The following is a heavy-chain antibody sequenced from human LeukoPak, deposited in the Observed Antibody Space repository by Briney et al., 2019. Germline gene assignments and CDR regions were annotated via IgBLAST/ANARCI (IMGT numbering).Heavy chain of an antibody. CDR2: ISSSSSYI. CDR1: GFTFSNYN. CDR3: ARRVAPDWYFDL. Sequence: PGGSLRLSCAASGFTFSNYNMNWVRQAPGKGLEWVSSISSSSSYIYYADSVKGRFTISRDNAENSLYLQMNSLRAEDTAVYYCARRVAPDWYFDLWGRGTLVTVSS. J-gene: IGHJ2*01. D-gene: IGHD2-15*01. V-gene: IGHV3-21*01.